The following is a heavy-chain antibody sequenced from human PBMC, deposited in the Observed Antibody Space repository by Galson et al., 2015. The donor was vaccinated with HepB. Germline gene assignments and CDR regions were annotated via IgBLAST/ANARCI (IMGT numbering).Heavy chain of an antibody. V-gene: IGHV4-39*01. CDR3: ARRGRVRAVAHLLDY. Sequence: LSLTCTVSGGSFSSSTYYWGWLRQPPGKGLEWIGSIYYSGNTYYNPSLKSRVTISVDTSKKQFSLKLNSVTAADTAVYYCARRGRVRAVAHLLDYWGQGTLVTVSS. D-gene: IGHD6-19*01. CDR2: IYYSGNT. J-gene: IGHJ4*02. CDR1: GGSFSSSTYY.